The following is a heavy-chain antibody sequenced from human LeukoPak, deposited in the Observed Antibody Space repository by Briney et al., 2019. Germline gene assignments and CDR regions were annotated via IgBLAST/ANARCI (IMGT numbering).Heavy chain of an antibody. CDR3: ARGGRLPAAIRRGSDNWFDP. CDR1: GYTFTSYD. CDR2: MNPNSGNT. J-gene: IGHJ5*02. V-gene: IGHV1-8*03. D-gene: IGHD2-2*02. Sequence: ASVKVSCKASGYTFTSYDINWVRQATGQGLEWMGWMNPNSGNTGYAQKFQGRVTITRNTSISTAYMELSSLRSEDTAVYYCARGGRLPAAIRRGSDNWFDPWGQGTLVTVSS.